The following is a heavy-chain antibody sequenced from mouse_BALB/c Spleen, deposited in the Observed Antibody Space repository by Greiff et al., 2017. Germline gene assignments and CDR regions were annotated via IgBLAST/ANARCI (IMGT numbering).Heavy chain of an antibody. D-gene: IGHD1-1*01. CDR1: GFSLTSYG. J-gene: IGHJ3*01. CDR3: ARDYYGSRPWFAY. CDR2: IWAGGST. Sequence: VKLMESGPGLVAPSQSLSITCTVSGFSLTSYGVHWVRQPPGKGLEWLGVIWAGGSTNYNSALMSRLSISKDNSKSQVFLKMNSLQTDDTAMYYCARDYYGSRPWFAYWGQGTLVTVSA. V-gene: IGHV2-9*02.